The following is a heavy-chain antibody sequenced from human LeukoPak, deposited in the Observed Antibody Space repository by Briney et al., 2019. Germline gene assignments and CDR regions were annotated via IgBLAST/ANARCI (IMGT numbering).Heavy chain of an antibody. J-gene: IGHJ4*02. Sequence: SGPTLVNPTQTLTLTCTFSGFSLSTSGVGVGWIRQPPGKALEWLALIYWNDDKRYSPSLKSRLTIAKDTSKNQVVLTMTNMDPVDTATYYCATSDCSGGSCYKPHYFDYWGQGTLVTVSS. D-gene: IGHD2-15*01. CDR2: IYWNDDK. V-gene: IGHV2-5*01. CDR1: GFSLSTSGVG. CDR3: ATSDCSGGSCYKPHYFDY.